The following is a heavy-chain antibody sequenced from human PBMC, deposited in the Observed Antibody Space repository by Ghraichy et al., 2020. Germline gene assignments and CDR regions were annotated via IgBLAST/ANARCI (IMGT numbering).Heavy chain of an antibody. J-gene: IGHJ5*02. CDR2: INPNSGGT. V-gene: IGHV1-2*06. Sequence: ASVKVSCKASGYTFTGYYMHWVRQAPGQGLEWMGRINPNSGGTNYAQKFQGRVTMTRDTSISTAYMELSRLRSDDTAVYYCARVIQLEPYNWFDPWGQGTLVTVSS. CDR3: ARVIQLEPYNWFDP. CDR1: GYTFTGYY. D-gene: IGHD1-1*01.